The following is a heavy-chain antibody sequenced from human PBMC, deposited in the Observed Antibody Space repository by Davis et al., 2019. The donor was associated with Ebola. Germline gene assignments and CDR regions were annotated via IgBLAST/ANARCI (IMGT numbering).Heavy chain of an antibody. J-gene: IGHJ6*03. CDR2: INGGNGNT. D-gene: IGHD3-10*01. Sequence: AASVKVSCKAPGYTLTSNVMHWVRQAPGQRLEWVGWINGGNGNTKYSQKFQGRVTISRDTSATTVYLELSSLASEDTAVYYCGRGITYFGFNYYIGDWGRGTTVTVSS. CDR1: GYTLTSNV. V-gene: IGHV1-3*01. CDR3: GRGITYFGFNYYIGD.